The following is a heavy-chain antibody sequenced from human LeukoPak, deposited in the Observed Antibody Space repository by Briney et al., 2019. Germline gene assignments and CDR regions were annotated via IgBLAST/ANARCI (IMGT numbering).Heavy chain of an antibody. Sequence: PGGSLRLSCAASGFTVSSNYMGWVRQAPGKGLEWVSAVRPSGGSTFYADSVKGRFTVSRDDSKNTLYLQMSSLRVEDTALYYCAMLSYCSDASWYVDVFGIWGQGTMVAVSS. CDR3: AMLSYCSDASWYVDVFGI. CDR1: GFTVSSNY. J-gene: IGHJ3*02. V-gene: IGHV3-23*01. D-gene: IGHD2-2*01. CDR2: VRPSGGST.